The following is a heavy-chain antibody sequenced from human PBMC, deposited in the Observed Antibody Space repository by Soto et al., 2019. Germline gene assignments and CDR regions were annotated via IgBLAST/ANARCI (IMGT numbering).Heavy chain of an antibody. CDR1: GFTFSSFA. V-gene: IGHV3-23*01. Sequence: XGSLRLSCAAAGFTFSSFALSWVRQAPGKGLEWVSAISGSGDGTDYADSVKGRFTISRDNSKNTLYLQMNSLRAEDTAVYYCAGPGYSSQDYWGQGALVTVSS. CDR3: AGPGYSSQDY. D-gene: IGHD5-18*01. J-gene: IGHJ4*02. CDR2: ISGSGDGT.